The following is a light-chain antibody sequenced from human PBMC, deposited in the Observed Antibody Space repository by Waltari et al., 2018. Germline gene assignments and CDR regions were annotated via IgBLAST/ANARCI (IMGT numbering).Light chain of an antibody. CDR2: QDT. CDR3: QALGTGAWV. Sequence: WYQQKPGQSPLLVIYQDTNRPSGIPERFSGSKSGNAATLTISGTQAMDEADYYCQALGTGAWVFGGGTKQTVL. V-gene: IGLV3-1*01. J-gene: IGLJ3*02.